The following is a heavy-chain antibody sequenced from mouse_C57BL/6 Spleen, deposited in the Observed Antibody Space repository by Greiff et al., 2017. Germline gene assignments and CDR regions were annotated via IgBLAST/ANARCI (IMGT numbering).Heavy chain of an antibody. D-gene: IGHD2-10*01. J-gene: IGHJ3*01. CDR2: IYPRSGNT. Sequence: QVHVKQSGAELARPGASVKLSCKASGYTFTSYGISWVKQRTGQGLEWIGEIYPRSGNTYYNEKFKGKATLTADKSSSTAYMELRSLTSEDSAVYFCGRTLLSGAWFAYWGQGTLVTVSA. CDR3: GRTLLSGAWFAY. CDR1: GYTFTSYG. V-gene: IGHV1-81*01.